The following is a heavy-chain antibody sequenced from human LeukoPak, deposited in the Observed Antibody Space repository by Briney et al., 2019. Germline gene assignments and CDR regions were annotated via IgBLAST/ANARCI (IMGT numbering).Heavy chain of an antibody. V-gene: IGHV3-7*01. CDR1: GFTFGSNG. CDR2: INQDGSVR. J-gene: IGHJ4*02. CDR3: ARDPSTASAWFYFHL. D-gene: IGHD6-19*01. Sequence: GGSLRLSCAASGFTFGSNGMSGVGQAPGKGLEWVAHINQDGSVRYYVDSVKGRFTISRDNTKNSLYLQMNNLRVDDTAIYYCARDPSTASAWFYFHLWGQGTLVTVPS.